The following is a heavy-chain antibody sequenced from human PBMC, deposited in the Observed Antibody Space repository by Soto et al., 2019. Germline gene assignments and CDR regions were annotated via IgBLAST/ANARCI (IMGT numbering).Heavy chain of an antibody. J-gene: IGHJ5*02. CDR1: GFTFSSYA. V-gene: IGHV3-30-3*01. CDR2: MSYDGSNK. D-gene: IGHD3-22*01. CDR3: AREAHGGYYDPRGWFDP. Sequence: QPGGSLRLSCAASGFTFSSYAMHWVRQAPGKGLEWVAVMSYDGSNKYYADSVKGRFTISRDNSKNTLYLQMNSLRAEDTAVYYCAREAHGGYYDPRGWFDPWGQGTLVTVSS.